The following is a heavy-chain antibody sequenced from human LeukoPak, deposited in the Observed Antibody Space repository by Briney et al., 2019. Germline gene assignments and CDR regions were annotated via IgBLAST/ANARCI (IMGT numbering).Heavy chain of an antibody. Sequence: PGGSLRLSCEASGFTFSSSAMTWVRQAPGEGLEWVSTISGSGGNTYYADSVRGRFTISRDNSKNTLYLQMNRLRAEDTAIYYCAKDKYCREGSCVDAFDIWGQGTMVTVSS. CDR1: GFTFSSSA. V-gene: IGHV3-23*01. D-gene: IGHD2-15*01. J-gene: IGHJ3*02. CDR3: AKDKYCREGSCVDAFDI. CDR2: ISGSGGNT.